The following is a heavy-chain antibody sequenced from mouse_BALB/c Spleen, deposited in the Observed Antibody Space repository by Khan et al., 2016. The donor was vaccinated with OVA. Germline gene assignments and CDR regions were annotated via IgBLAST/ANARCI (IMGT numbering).Heavy chain of an antibody. D-gene: IGHD3-2*01. V-gene: IGHV1-76*01. J-gene: IGHJ2*01. CDR2: IYPGTDNS. Sequence: QVQLKQSGAELVRPSPSVTLSCKTSGYIFTSYWVRWVNQRSGQNLEWITRIYPGTDNSNYNETFKDKATLTADKSYNTAYLQLSSLKSEDTDVYSCARGETSYHFEHWGQGTTLTVSS. CDR1: GYIFTSYW. CDR3: ARGETSYHFEH.